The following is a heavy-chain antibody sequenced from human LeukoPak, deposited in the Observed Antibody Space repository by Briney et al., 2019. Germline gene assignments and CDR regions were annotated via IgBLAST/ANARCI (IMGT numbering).Heavy chain of an antibody. V-gene: IGHV3-30-3*01. CDR1: GFTFSSYA. Sequence: LSGRSLRLSCAASGFTFSSYAMHWVRQAPGKGLEWVAVISYDGSNKYYADSVKGRFTISRDNAKNSLYLQMNSLRAEDTAVYYCAGDLLSWSRDAFDIWGQGTMDTVSS. J-gene: IGHJ3*02. CDR3: AGDLLSWSRDAFDI. CDR2: ISYDGSNK. D-gene: IGHD6-13*01.